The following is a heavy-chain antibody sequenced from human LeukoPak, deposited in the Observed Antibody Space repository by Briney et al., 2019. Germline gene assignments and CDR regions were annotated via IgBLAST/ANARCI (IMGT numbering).Heavy chain of an antibody. J-gene: IGHJ4*02. CDR3: AKPSIKYQMPHPFDY. CDR2: ISGSGGST. D-gene: IGHD2-2*01. Sequence: PGGSLRLSCAASGFTFSSYAMSWVRQAPGKGLEWVSAISGSGGSTYYADSVKGRFTISRANSKNTLYLQMNSLRAEDTAVYYCAKPSIKYQMPHPFDYWGQGTLVTVSS. V-gene: IGHV3-23*01. CDR1: GFTFSSYA.